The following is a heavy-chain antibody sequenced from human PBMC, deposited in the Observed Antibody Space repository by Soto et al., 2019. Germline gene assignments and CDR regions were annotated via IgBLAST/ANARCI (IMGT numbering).Heavy chain of an antibody. CDR1: GYAFSQFY. D-gene: IGHD4-17*01. CDR3: ARESGGTTATLDYYYFYMDV. CDR2: INPNRGRT. V-gene: IGHV1-2*04. J-gene: IGHJ6*03. Sequence: QVQLVQSGAEVKKPGASVKVSCKASGYAFSQFYIHWMRQAPGQGLEWMGWINPNRGRTKFAQNFQGWVTMTRDTSIKTVYMELSGLRSDATPVYYCARESGGTTATLDYYYFYMDVWGKGTTVTVSS.